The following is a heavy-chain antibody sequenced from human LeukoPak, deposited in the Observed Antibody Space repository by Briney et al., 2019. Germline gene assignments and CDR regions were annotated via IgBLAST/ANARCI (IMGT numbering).Heavy chain of an antibody. Sequence: GGSLRLSCAASGFTLSSYAMSWVRQAPGKGREWVSAISGRGGSTYYADSVKGRFTISRDNSKNTLYLQMNSLRAEDTAVYYCAKVRFGCSSTSCLDAFDIWGQGTMVTVSS. CDR1: GFTLSSYA. D-gene: IGHD2-2*01. CDR3: AKVRFGCSSTSCLDAFDI. J-gene: IGHJ3*02. CDR2: ISGRGGST. V-gene: IGHV3-23*01.